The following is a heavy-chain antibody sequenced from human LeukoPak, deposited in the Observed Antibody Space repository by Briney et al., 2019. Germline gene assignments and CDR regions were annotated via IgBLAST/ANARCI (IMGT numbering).Heavy chain of an antibody. CDR2: ITGCGDKT. J-gene: IGHJ4*02. CDR1: GFTFSGSV. D-gene: IGHD5-12*01. V-gene: IGHV3-23*01. Sequence: GGSLSLSCAASGFTFSGSVMTWVRQAPGKGLQWVSTITGCGDKTYYAPSVQGRFTISTDFSKNMVHLQMNSLRVEDTAIYYCAKGPQLYSGYHPDYWGQGTLVTVSS. CDR3: AKGPQLYSGYHPDY.